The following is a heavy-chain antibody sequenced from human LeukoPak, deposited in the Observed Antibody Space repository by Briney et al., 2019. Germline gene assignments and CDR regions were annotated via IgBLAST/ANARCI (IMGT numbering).Heavy chain of an antibody. CDR1: GDSISTSSYY. D-gene: IGHD1-26*01. CDR3: ARLTVVGAHGNDF. Sequence: SETLSLTCSVSGDSISTSSYYWGWIRQPPGKGLEWIGTIYYSGSTYYNPSLTSRVTISVDTSKNQFSLKLSSVTAADTAVYYCARLTVVGAHGNDFWGQGTLVTVSS. CDR2: IYYSGST. V-gene: IGHV4-39*07. J-gene: IGHJ4*02.